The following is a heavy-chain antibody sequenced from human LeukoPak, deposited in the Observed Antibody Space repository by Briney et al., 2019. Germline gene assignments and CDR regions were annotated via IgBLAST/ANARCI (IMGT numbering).Heavy chain of an antibody. Sequence: GGSLRLSCAASGFTFSTCAMTWVRQPPGKGLEYVSEIGGSGHTTYYADSVLGRFTISRDNSRNTLYLQMNSLKVEDTALYYGAKSIRDGYNSPIDYWGQGVLVTVSS. CDR2: IGGSGHTT. D-gene: IGHD5-24*01. CDR3: AKSIRDGYNSPIDY. J-gene: IGHJ4*02. V-gene: IGHV3-23*01. CDR1: GFTFSTCA.